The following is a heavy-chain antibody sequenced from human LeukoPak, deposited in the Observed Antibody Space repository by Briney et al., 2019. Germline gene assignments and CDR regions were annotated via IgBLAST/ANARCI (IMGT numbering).Heavy chain of an antibody. CDR1: GFTFSSYD. V-gene: IGHV3-13*01. CDR3: VRVGKSQRYFVKYYGMDV. J-gene: IGHJ6*02. D-gene: IGHD3-9*01. Sequence: GGSLRLSCAASGFTFSSYDMHWVRQVIGKGLEWVSFIGIDGDAYYPGSVKGRFTISRENAKDSLYLQMNNLRAGDTAVYYCVRVGKSQRYFVKYYGMDVWGQGTTVTVSS. CDR2: IGIDGDA.